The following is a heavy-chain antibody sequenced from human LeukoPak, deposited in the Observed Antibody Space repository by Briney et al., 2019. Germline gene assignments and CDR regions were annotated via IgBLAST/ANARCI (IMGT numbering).Heavy chain of an antibody. CDR1: GFTFSSYW. Sequence: GGSLRLSCAASGFTFSSYWMSWVRQAPGKGLEWVAVIWYDGSNKYYADSVRGRFTISRDNAKNSLYLQMNSLKAEDAAIYYCAREVGTPQAFDIWGQGTMVTVSS. J-gene: IGHJ3*02. CDR3: AREVGTPQAFDI. CDR2: IWYDGSNK. V-gene: IGHV3-33*08. D-gene: IGHD1-26*01.